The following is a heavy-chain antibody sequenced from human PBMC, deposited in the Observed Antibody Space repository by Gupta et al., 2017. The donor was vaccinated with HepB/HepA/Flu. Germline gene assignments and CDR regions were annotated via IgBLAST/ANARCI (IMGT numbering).Heavy chain of an antibody. D-gene: IGHD1-26*01. CDR2: INSDGSST. Sequence: EVQLVESGGGLVQPGGSLRLSCAASGFTFSSYWMHWVRQAPGKGLVWVSRINSDGSSTSYADSVKGRFTISRDNAKNTLYLQMNSLRAEDTAVYYCARDPNSGSPGGAADGWFDPWGQGTLVTVSS. CDR1: GFTFSSYW. J-gene: IGHJ5*02. CDR3: ARDPNSGSPGGAADGWFDP. V-gene: IGHV3-74*01.